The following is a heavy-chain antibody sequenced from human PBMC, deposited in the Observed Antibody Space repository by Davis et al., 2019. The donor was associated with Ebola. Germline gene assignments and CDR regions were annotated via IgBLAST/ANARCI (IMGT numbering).Heavy chain of an antibody. J-gene: IGHJ6*02. D-gene: IGHD3-10*01. Sequence: PGGSLRLSCAASGFTFDDYAMHWVRQAPGKGLEWVSLISGDGGSTYYADSVKGRFTISRDNSKNSLYLQMNSLRTEDTALYYCAKGPMVRVVPGGTNRLGYGMDVWGQGTTVTVSS. V-gene: IGHV3-43*02. CDR1: GFTFDDYA. CDR2: ISGDGGST. CDR3: AKGPMVRVVPGGTNRLGYGMDV.